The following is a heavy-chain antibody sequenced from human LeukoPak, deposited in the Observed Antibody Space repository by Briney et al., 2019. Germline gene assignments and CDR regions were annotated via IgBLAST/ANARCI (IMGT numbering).Heavy chain of an antibody. V-gene: IGHV3-30-3*01. J-gene: IGHJ4*02. D-gene: IGHD1-26*01. CDR3: AREKAAWVSGSYGY. CDR2: ISYDGSNK. Sequence: PGGSLRLSCAASGFTFSSYAMPWVRQAPGKGLEWVAVISYDGSNKYYADSVKGRFTISRDNSKNTLYLQMNSLRAEDTAVYYCAREKAAWVSGSYGYWGKGTLVTVSS. CDR1: GFTFSSYA.